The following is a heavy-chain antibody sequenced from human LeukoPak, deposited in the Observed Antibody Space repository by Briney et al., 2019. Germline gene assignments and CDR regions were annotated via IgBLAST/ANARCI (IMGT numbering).Heavy chain of an antibody. CDR1: GLTFDDYT. V-gene: IGHV3-43*01. Sequence: GGSLRLSCAASGLTFDDYTMHWVRQAPREGLEWVSLISWDGGSTYYADSVKGRFTISRDNAKNSLYLQMNSLRAEDTAMYYCARGRHSSSWSPIDYWGQGTLVTVSS. J-gene: IGHJ4*02. CDR3: ARGRHSSSWSPIDY. D-gene: IGHD6-13*01. CDR2: ISWDGGST.